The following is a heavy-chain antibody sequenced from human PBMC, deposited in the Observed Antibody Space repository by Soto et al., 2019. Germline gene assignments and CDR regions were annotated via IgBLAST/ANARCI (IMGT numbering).Heavy chain of an antibody. V-gene: IGHV4-59*08. Sequence: SETLSLTCTVSGGSISSYYWSWIRQPPGKGLEWIGYIYYSGSTNYNPSLKSRVTISVDTSKNQFSLKLSSVTAADTAVYYCARYPRYCSSTSCYSDAFDIWGQGTMVT. CDR3: ARYPRYCSSTSCYSDAFDI. CDR2: IYYSGST. D-gene: IGHD2-2*01. CDR1: GGSISSYY. J-gene: IGHJ3*02.